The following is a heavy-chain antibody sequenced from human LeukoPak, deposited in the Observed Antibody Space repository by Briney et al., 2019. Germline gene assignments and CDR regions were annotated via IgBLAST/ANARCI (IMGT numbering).Heavy chain of an antibody. D-gene: IGHD3-22*01. J-gene: IGHJ4*02. V-gene: IGHV1-2*02. CDR3: ARDYYDSSGPNDY. CDR2: INPNSGGT. CDR1: GYTFTGYY. Sequence: ASVKVSCKASGYTFTGYYMHWVRQAPGQGLEWMGWINPNSGGTNYAQKFQGRVTMTRDMSTSTVYMELSSLRSEDTAVYYCARDYYDSSGPNDYWGQGTLVTVSS.